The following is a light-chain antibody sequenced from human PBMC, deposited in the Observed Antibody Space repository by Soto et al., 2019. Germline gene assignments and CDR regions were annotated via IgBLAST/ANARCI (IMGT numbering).Light chain of an antibody. J-gene: IGLJ3*02. V-gene: IGLV6-57*04. Sequence: NFMLTQPHSVSESPGKTVTISCTRSSGSIASNYVQWYQQRPGSAPTTVIYEDNQRPSGVPDRFSGSIDSSSNSASLTISRLKTEDEADYYCQSYHSSNVVFGGGTNLTVL. CDR1: SGSIASNY. CDR2: EDN. CDR3: QSYHSSNVV.